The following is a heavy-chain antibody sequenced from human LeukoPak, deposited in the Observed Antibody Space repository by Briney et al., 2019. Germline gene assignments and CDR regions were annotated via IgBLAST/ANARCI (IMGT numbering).Heavy chain of an antibody. Sequence: GGSLRLSCTASGFTFGDYAMSWVRQAPGKGLEWVGFIRSKAYGGTIEYAASVKGGFTISRDDSKSIAYLQTNSLKTEDTAVYYCTRDRPNWLGVPFDYWGQGTLVTVSS. V-gene: IGHV3-49*04. D-gene: IGHD1-1*01. CDR2: IRSKAYGGTI. J-gene: IGHJ4*02. CDR3: TRDRPNWLGVPFDY. CDR1: GFTFGDYA.